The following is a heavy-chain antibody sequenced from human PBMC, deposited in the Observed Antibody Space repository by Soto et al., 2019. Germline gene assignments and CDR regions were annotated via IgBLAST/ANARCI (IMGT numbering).Heavy chain of an antibody. CDR3: AASIFYYGTDV. CDR2: IYPGDSDT. Sequence: PGESLEISCKGSGYTFTNYWIGWVRQMPGKGPEWMGIIYPGDSDTKYNPSFQGQVTISADKSITTTYLQWSSLKASDTAIYYCAASIFYYGTDVWGPGTTVTVSS. CDR1: GYTFTNYW. J-gene: IGHJ6*02. V-gene: IGHV5-51*01.